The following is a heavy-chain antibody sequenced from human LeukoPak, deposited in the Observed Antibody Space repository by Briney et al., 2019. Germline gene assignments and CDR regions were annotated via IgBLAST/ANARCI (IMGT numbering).Heavy chain of an antibody. Sequence: GASVKVSCKASGDTFINYAFSWVRQAPGQGLEWMGAITKFGSTNYAHNFVGRVTMTADKSTSTAYLELSSLKSDDTAVYYCARDRSGYENYFDFWGQGTLVAVSS. CDR2: ITKFGST. D-gene: IGHD5-18*01. CDR1: GDTFINYA. CDR3: ARDRSGYENYFDF. V-gene: IGHV1-69*06. J-gene: IGHJ4*02.